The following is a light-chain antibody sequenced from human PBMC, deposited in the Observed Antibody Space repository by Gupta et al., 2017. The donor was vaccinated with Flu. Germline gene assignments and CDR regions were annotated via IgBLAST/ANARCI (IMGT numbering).Light chain of an antibody. CDR3: QQTFGTPVFS. J-gene: IGKJ4*01. CDR2: GAS. CDR1: QSISNY. V-gene: IGKV1-39*01. Sequence: DIQTTQSPSYLSASVGDRITITCRASQSISNYLSWLQQKPGKAPNLLIYGASTLKSGVPSRFSGYRSGTEFSLTIIGLLPEDFATYYCQQTFGTPVFSFGGGTRVEIK.